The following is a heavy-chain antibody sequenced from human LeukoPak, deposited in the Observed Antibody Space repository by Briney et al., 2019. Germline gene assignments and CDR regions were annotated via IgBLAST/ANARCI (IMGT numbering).Heavy chain of an antibody. Sequence: SETLSLTCTVSGGSMSSYYWSWIRQPAGKGLGWIGRIYSSGSTNYNPSLKSRVTMSVDTSKNQFSLRLSSVTAADTAVYYCARVDSSGYQANLDYWGQGTLVTVSS. J-gene: IGHJ4*02. D-gene: IGHD3-22*01. CDR2: IYSSGST. CDR1: GGSMSSYY. V-gene: IGHV4-4*07. CDR3: ARVDSSGYQANLDY.